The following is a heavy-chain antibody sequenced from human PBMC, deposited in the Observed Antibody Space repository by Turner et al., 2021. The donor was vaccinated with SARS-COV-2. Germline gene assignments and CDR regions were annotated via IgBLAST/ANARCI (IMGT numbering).Heavy chain of an antibody. D-gene: IGHD1-26*01. CDR2: INSGGRT. J-gene: IGHJ4*02. Sequence: EVQLVESGGGLIKPGGSLRLSCAASGFTVSSYYMSWVSQATGKGLEWVSVINSGGRTYYADSVKGRFTIYRENAKNTMYLQMNSLRAEDTAVYYCARDTTKWGQGTLVTVSS. CDR1: GFTVSSYY. V-gene: IGHV3-53*01. CDR3: ARDTTK.